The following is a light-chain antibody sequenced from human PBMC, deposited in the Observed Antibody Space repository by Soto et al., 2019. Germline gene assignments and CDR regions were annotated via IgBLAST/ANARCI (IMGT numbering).Light chain of an antibody. CDR2: DAS. CDR3: QQYYSDWT. Sequence: EILLTQSPSTVSLSPLERSTLSFMASQSVSSYLAWYQQKPGQAPRLLIYDASTRASDVPGRFSGSGSGTEFTLTISSLQPDDFATYYCQQYYSDWTFGQGGKVDIK. CDR1: QSVSSY. V-gene: IGKV3-11*01. J-gene: IGKJ1*01.